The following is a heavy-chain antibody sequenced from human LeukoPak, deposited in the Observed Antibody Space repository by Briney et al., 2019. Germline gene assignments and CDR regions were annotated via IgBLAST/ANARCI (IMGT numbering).Heavy chain of an antibody. CDR2: IEQNGNEK. CDR3: AKDDDYYDSSGYSVVFDY. CDR1: GFTFSSYW. Sequence: GGSLRLSCAASGFTFSSYWMSWVRQAPGQGLEWVANIEQNGNEKYYLDSVKGRFTISRDNAKNSLYLQMNSLRAEDTAVYYCAKDDDYYDSSGYSVVFDYWGQGTLVTVSS. J-gene: IGHJ4*02. V-gene: IGHV3-7*01. D-gene: IGHD3-22*01.